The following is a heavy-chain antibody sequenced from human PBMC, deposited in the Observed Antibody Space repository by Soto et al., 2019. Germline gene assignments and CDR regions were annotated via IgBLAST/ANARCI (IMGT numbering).Heavy chain of an antibody. Sequence: GVPLRLSSSRSAFTLSRDSMRWVHQTPGKGLEWVSAISGSGGSTYYADSVKGRFTISRDNSKNTLYLQMNSLSAEDTAVYYCAKDTESEPDNWFDPWGQGSLVTASS. CDR2: ISGSGGST. D-gene: IGHD4-4*01. V-gene: IGHV3-23*01. J-gene: IGHJ5*02. CDR1: AFTLSRDS. CDR3: AKDTESEPDNWFDP.